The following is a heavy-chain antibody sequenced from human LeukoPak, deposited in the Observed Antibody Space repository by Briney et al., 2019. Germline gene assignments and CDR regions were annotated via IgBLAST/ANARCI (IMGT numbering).Heavy chain of an antibody. CDR3: ARDPALDYGDYDWFDP. Sequence: ASVKVSCEASGYTFTSYGISWVRQAPGQGLEWMGWISAYNGNTNYAQKLQGRVTMTTDTSTSTAYMELRSLRSDDTAVYYCARDPALDYGDYDWFDPWGQGTLVTVSS. J-gene: IGHJ5*02. D-gene: IGHD4-17*01. V-gene: IGHV1-18*01. CDR2: ISAYNGNT. CDR1: GYTFTSYG.